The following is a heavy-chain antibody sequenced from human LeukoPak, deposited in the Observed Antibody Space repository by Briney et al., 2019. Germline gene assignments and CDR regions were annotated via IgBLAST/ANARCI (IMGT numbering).Heavy chain of an antibody. J-gene: IGHJ4*02. D-gene: IGHD3-10*01. Sequence: PGGSLRLSCAASGFTFSSYEMTWVRQAPGKGLEWVSYISSSGSTIYYADSLKGRFTISRDNPKNSMYLQMNSLRAEDTAVYYCARSAHSGLFDYWGQGTLVTVSS. CDR2: ISSSGSTI. CDR1: GFTFSSYE. CDR3: ARSAHSGLFDY. V-gene: IGHV3-48*03.